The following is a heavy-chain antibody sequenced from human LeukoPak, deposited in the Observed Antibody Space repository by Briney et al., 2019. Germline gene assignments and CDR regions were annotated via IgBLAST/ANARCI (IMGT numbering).Heavy chain of an antibody. CDR1: GGSFSGYY. V-gene: IGHV4-34*01. J-gene: IGHJ6*03. CDR3: AGPMVIRERGYYYYMDV. CDR2: INHSGST. Sequence: SETLSLTCAVYGGSFSGYYWSWIRQPPGKGLEWIGEINHSGSTNYNPSLKSRVTISVDTSKNQFSLKLSSVTAADTAVYYCAGPMVIRERGYYYYMDVWGKGTTVTVSS. D-gene: IGHD4/OR15-4a*01.